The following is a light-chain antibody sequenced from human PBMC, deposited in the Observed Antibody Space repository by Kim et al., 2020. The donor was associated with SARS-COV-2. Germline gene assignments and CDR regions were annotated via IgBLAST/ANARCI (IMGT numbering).Light chain of an antibody. CDR3: QKYDSAPWA. J-gene: IGKJ1*01. Sequence: AFVGDGVTITCRASQGISNYLAWYQQKPGRVPRVLIYSASTLLSGVPSRFSGSRSGTDFTLTISSLQPEDVATYYCQKYDSAPWAFGQGTKVDIK. CDR2: SAS. V-gene: IGKV1-27*01. CDR1: QGISNY.